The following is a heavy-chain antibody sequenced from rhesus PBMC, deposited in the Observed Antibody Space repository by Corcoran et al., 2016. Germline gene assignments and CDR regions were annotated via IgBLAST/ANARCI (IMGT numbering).Heavy chain of an antibody. J-gene: IGHJ4*01. CDR3: ARVPLLQYLDWLLSYFDY. D-gene: IGHD3-3*01. CDR2: INPYNGNT. CDR1: GYTFTDYY. V-gene: IGHV1S2*01. Sequence: QVQLVQSGAEVKKPGSSVKVSCKASGYTFTDYYMHWVRQTPRQGLEWMGWINPYNGNTKYALKCKGIGTMTRETSTSTAYMALSSLRSEDTSVYYCARVPLLQYLDWLLSYFDYWGQGVLVTVSS.